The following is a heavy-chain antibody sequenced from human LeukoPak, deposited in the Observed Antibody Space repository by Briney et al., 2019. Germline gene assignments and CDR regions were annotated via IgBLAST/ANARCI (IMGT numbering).Heavy chain of an antibody. CDR3: ARGTVVVPAAIRGAFDI. Sequence: GGSLRLSCAASGFTFSDYYMSWIRQAPGKGLEWVSYISSSGSTIYYADSVKGRFTISRDNAKNSLYLQMNSLRAEDTAVYYCARGTVVVPAAIRGAFDIWGQGTMVTVSS. J-gene: IGHJ3*02. V-gene: IGHV3-11*04. CDR1: GFTFSDYY. CDR2: ISSSGSTI. D-gene: IGHD2-2*01.